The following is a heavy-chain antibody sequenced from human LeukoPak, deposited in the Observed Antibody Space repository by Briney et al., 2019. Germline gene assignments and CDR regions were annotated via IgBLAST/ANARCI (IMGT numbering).Heavy chain of an antibody. CDR1: GFTFSSYA. D-gene: IGHD3-3*02. J-gene: IGHJ4*02. V-gene: IGHV3-23*01. CDR3: AKGPRLALGLVSAY. Sequence: GGSLRLSCAASGFTFSSYAMSWVRQAPGKGLEWVSAISGSGGSTYYAASVKGRFTISRDNSKNTLYLKMNSLRAEDTAVYYCAKGPRLALGLVSAYWGQGTLVTVSS. CDR2: ISGSGGST.